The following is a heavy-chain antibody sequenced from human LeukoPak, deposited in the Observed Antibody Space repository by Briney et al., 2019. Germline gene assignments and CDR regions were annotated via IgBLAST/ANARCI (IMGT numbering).Heavy chain of an antibody. CDR1: GFTFSSYA. CDR2: ISYDGSNK. CDR3: ARGGTGHYYASGTYYQSYYFDY. J-gene: IGHJ4*02. V-gene: IGHV3-30*04. Sequence: GRSLRLSCAASGFTFSSYAMHWVRQAPGKGLEWVAVISYDGSNKYYADSVKGRFTISRDNSKNTLYLQMNSLRPEDTAVYYCARGGTGHYYASGTYYQSYYFDYWGQGSLVTVSS. D-gene: IGHD3-10*01.